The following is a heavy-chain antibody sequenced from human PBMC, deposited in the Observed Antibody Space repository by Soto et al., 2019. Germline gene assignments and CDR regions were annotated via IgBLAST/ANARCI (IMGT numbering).Heavy chain of an antibody. J-gene: IGHJ4*02. CDR1: GFTFSSYA. Sequence: EVQLLESGGGLVQPGGSLRLSCAASGFTFSSYAMSWVRQAPGKGLEWVSAISGSGDITHYADSVKGRFTVSRDNSKKTLYLQMNSLRAEDTVVYYSATGTSSSGWYAWGQGTLVTVTS. D-gene: IGHD6-19*01. CDR2: ISGSGDIT. CDR3: ATGTSSSGWYA. V-gene: IGHV3-23*01.